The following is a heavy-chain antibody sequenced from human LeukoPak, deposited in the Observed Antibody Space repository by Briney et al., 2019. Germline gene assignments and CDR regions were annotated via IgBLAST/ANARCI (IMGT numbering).Heavy chain of an antibody. V-gene: IGHV3-23*01. D-gene: IGHD5-24*01. CDR3: AKGGAATMRDGYNYYYYYMEV. J-gene: IGHJ6*03. CDR2: ISGSGGHT. Sequence: GGSLRLSCAASGITFSIHAMSWVRQAPGKGLEWVSLISGSGGHTYYGDSVKGRFTISRDSSTNRLYLQMNSLRPEDTAVYYCAKGGAATMRDGYNYYYYYMEVWGRGTTVTVFS. CDR1: GITFSIHA.